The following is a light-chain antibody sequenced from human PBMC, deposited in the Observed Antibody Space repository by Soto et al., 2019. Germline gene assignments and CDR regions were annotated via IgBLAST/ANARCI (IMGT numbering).Light chain of an antibody. Sequence: EIVMRQSPATLSVSPGERATLSCRTSQSVPSTYLAWYQQKPGQAPRLLIYGASTRATGIPARFSGSGSGTDFTLTITSLEPEDFAVYYCQHRRVWPVSFGQGTRLEIK. CDR3: QHRRVWPVS. V-gene: IGKV3-15*01. CDR2: GAS. J-gene: IGKJ5*01. CDR1: QSVPST.